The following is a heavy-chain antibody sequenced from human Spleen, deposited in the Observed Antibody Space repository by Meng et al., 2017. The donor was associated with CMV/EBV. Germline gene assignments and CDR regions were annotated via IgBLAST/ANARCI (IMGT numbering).Heavy chain of an antibody. V-gene: IGHV1-18*01. CDR3: ARDYYYGITGTTGEY. Sequence: ASVKVSCKASGYTFTSYGISWVRQAPGQGLEWMGWISAYNGNTNYAQKLQGRVTMTTDTSTSTAYMELRSLRSDDTAVYYCARDYYYGITGTTGEYWGQGTLVTVSS. D-gene: IGHD1-7*01. J-gene: IGHJ4*02. CDR2: ISAYNGNT. CDR1: GYTFTSYG.